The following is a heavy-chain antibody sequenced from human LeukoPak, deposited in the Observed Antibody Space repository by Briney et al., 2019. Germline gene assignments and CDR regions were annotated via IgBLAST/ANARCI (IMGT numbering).Heavy chain of an antibody. CDR3: ATRRGYCSGGSCYTAPSDY. D-gene: IGHD2-15*01. CDR1: GYTFTSYY. V-gene: IGHV1-46*01. J-gene: IGHJ4*02. CDR2: INPSGGST. Sequence: GASVKVSCKASGYTFTSYYMHWVRQAPGQGLEWMGIINPSGGSTSYAQKFQGRVTMTRDTSTSTVYMELSSLRSEDTAVYYCATRRGYCSGGSCYTAPSDYWGQGTLVTVSS.